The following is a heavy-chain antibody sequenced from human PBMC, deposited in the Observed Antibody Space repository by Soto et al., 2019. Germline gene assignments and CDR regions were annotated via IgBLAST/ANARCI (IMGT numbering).Heavy chain of an antibody. CDR1: GYNFNAYW. V-gene: IGHV5-51*01. J-gene: IGHJ4*02. D-gene: IGHD6-13*01. CDR2: IDPGDSET. CDR3: ARQLTAAADIDS. Sequence: EVQLVQSGPEVKKPGEPLKISCKGSGYNFNAYWIAWVRQMPGKGLEWMGIIDPGDSETRYNPSFQGQVTISADRSISTAYLQWSTLKASDTAMYYCARQLTAAADIDSWGQGTLVSVSS.